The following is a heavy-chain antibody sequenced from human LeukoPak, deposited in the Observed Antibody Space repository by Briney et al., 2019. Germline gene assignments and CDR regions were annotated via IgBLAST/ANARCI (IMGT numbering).Heavy chain of an antibody. CDR2: ISGDGRAT. CDR3: AKEAVYTEPVTL. Sequence: GGSMRLSCAASGFIFTDYWMHWVRQGPGKELMWVARISGDGRATTYADSVKGRFTISRDNSKNTLYLQMNSLRAEDTAVYYCAKEAVYTEPVTLGGQGTLVTVSS. D-gene: IGHD3-16*01. V-gene: IGHV3-74*01. CDR1: GFIFTDYW. J-gene: IGHJ4*02.